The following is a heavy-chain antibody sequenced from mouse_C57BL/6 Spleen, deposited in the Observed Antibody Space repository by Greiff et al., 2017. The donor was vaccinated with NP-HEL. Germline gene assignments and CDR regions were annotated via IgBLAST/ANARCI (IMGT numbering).Heavy chain of an antibody. CDR2: IDPSDSYT. Sequence: QVQLQQPGAELVKPGASVKLSCKASGYTFTSYWMQWVKQRPGQGLEWIGEIDPSDSYTNYNQKFKGKATLTVDTSSSTAYMQLSSLTSEDSAVYYCARYEWGNSDYWGKGTTLTVSS. CDR3: ARYEWGNSDY. J-gene: IGHJ2*01. D-gene: IGHD2-1*01. CDR1: GYTFTSYW. V-gene: IGHV1-50*01.